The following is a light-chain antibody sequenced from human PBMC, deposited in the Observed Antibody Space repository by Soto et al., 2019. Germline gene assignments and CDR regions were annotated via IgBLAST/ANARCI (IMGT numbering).Light chain of an antibody. CDR1: QTISSW. CDR2: KAS. Sequence: DIQMTQSPSTLSGSVGDRVTITCRASQTISSWLAWYQQKPGKAPRLLIYKASTLKSGVPSRFSGSGSGTDFTLTINRLEPEDFAVYYCQQFGSSPRTFGQGTKVDI. J-gene: IGKJ1*01. CDR3: QQFGSSPRT. V-gene: IGKV1-5*03.